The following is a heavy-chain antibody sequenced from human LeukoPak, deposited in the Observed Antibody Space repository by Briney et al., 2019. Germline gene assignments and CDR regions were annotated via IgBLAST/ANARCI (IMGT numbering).Heavy chain of an antibody. CDR1: GGSFSGYY. Sequence: PSETLSLTCAVYGGSFSGYYWSWIRQPPGKGLEWIGEINHSGSTNYNPSLKSRVTISVDTSKNQFSLKLSSVTAADTAVYYCARRGIVVATRDPFPDYWGQGTLVTVSS. CDR2: INHSGST. V-gene: IGHV4-34*01. J-gene: IGHJ4*02. CDR3: ARRGIVVATRDPFPDY. D-gene: IGHD3-22*01.